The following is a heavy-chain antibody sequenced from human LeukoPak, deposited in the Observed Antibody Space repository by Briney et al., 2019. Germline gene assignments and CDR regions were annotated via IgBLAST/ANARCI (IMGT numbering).Heavy chain of an antibody. CDR3: ARDARPVVVFAAINY. J-gene: IGHJ4*02. Sequence: GGSLRLSYAASGFTFSSYDMHWVRQATGKGLEWVSGIGTAGDTYYPGSVKGRFTISRENAKNLLYLQVNSLRAEDTAVYYCARDARPVVVFAAINYWGQGTLVTVSS. D-gene: IGHD2-15*01. CDR2: IGTAGDT. V-gene: IGHV3-13*01. CDR1: GFTFSSYD.